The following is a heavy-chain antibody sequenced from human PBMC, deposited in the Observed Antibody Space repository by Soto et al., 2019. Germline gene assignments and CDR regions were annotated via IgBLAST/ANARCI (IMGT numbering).Heavy chain of an antibody. J-gene: IGHJ4*02. CDR2: ISSSSGST. D-gene: IGHD1-20*01. CDR3: TKPPSIKYGFDY. CDR1: GFSFRGYG. V-gene: IGHV3-23*04. Sequence: EVQLVESGGGLVQPGGSLRLSCAASGFSFRGYGLTWVRQAPGKGLEWVSAISSSSGSTFYADSVKGRFIISRDDSKNTLYLQMNSLRVEDTAVYYCTKPPSIKYGFDYWGQGTLVAVSS.